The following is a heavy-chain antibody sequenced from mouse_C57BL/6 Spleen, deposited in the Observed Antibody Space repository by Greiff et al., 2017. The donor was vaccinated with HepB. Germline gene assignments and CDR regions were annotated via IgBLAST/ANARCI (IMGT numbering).Heavy chain of an antibody. Sequence: QVQLQQSGPELVKPGASVKISCKASGYAFSSSWMNWVKQRPGKGLEWIGRIYPGDGDTNYNGKFKGKATLTADKSSSTAYMQLSSLTSEDSAVYFCARKRVTTVVATGFDYWGQGTTLTVSS. V-gene: IGHV1-82*01. CDR1: GYAFSSSW. D-gene: IGHD1-1*01. CDR3: ARKRVTTVVATGFDY. J-gene: IGHJ2*01. CDR2: IYPGDGDT.